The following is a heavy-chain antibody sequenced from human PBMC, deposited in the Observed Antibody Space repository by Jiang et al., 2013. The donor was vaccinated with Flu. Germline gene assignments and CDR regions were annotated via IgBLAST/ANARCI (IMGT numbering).Heavy chain of an antibody. D-gene: IGHD6-13*01. Sequence: GAEVKKPGESLKISCKGSGYSFTSYWIGWVRQMPGKGLEWMGIIYPGDSDTRYSPSFQGQVTISADKSISTAYLQWSSLKASDTAMYYCARLGSRGAAAAGPIDYWGQGTLVTVSS. CDR2: IYPGDSDT. CDR3: ARLGSRGAAAAGPIDY. J-gene: IGHJ4*02. CDR1: GYSFTSYW. V-gene: IGHV5-51*03.